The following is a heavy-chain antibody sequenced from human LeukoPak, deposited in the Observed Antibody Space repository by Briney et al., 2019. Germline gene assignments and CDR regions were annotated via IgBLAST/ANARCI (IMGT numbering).Heavy chain of an antibody. CDR1: GGSISSSSYY. V-gene: IGHV4-39*01. Sequence: SETLSLTCTVSGGSISSSSYYWGWIRQPPGEGLEWIGSIYYSGSTYYNPSLKSRVTISVDPSKNQLSLKLSSVTAADTAVYYCARSVLYYYDSSGYPTDYWGQGTLVTVSS. CDR3: ARSVLYYYDSSGYPTDY. CDR2: IYYSGST. J-gene: IGHJ4*02. D-gene: IGHD3-22*01.